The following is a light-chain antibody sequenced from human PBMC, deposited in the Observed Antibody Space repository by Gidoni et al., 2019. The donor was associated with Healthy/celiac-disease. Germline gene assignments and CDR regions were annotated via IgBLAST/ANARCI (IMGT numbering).Light chain of an antibody. CDR3: QQCYSTPPT. CDR2: AAS. V-gene: IGKV1-39*01. J-gene: IGKJ5*01. CDR1: QSISSY. Sequence: DIQRTESPSSLSASGGDRVTITCRASQSISSYLNWYQQKPGKAPKLLIYAASSLQSGVPSRFSGSGSGTDFTLTISSLQPEDFATYYCQQCYSTPPTFGQGTRLEIK.